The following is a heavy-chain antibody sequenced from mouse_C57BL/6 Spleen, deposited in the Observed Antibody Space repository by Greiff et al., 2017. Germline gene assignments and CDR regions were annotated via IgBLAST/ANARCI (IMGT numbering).Heavy chain of an antibody. V-gene: IGHV1-69*01. Sequence: QVQLQQPGAELVMPGASVKLSCKASGYTFTSYWMHWVKQRPGQGLEWIGEIDPSDSDTNYNQKFKGKSTLTVDKSSSTAYMQLSSLTSEDSAVYYCARQGGYWGQGTTLTVSS. D-gene: IGHD3-2*01. CDR1: GYTFTSYW. J-gene: IGHJ2*01. CDR3: ARQGGY. CDR2: IDPSDSDT.